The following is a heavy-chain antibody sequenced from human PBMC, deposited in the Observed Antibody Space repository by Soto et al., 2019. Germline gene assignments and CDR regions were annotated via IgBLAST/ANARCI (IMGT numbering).Heavy chain of an antibody. Sequence: EVQLVESGGGLVQPGGSLRLSCEVSGFIFSSYWMHWVRQVPGKGLVWVSRTNEDGSNTNYADSVRGRFTISRDNAKNTLYLKMNSLRAEDTAVYYCTKDGGGGWEYWGQGTLVTVSS. CDR2: TNEDGSNT. CDR1: GFIFSSYW. CDR3: TKDGGGGWEY. D-gene: IGHD1-26*01. V-gene: IGHV3-74*01. J-gene: IGHJ4*02.